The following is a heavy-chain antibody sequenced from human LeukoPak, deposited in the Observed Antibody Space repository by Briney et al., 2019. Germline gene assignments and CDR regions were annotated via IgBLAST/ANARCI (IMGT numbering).Heavy chain of an antibody. CDR2: INPNSGGT. Sequence: ASVKVSCKASGGTFSSYAISWVRQAPGQGLEWMGWINPNSGGTNYAQKFQGRVTMTRDTSISTAYMELSRLRSDDTAVYYCARDARFLLDPWGQGTLVTVSS. V-gene: IGHV1-2*02. D-gene: IGHD3-3*01. CDR1: GGTFSSYA. CDR3: ARDARFLLDP. J-gene: IGHJ5*02.